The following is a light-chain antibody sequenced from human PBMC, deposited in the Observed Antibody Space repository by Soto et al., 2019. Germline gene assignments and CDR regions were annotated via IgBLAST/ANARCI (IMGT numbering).Light chain of an antibody. CDR2: GVT. J-gene: IGLJ1*01. CDR1: SDDY. Sequence: QSALTQPASVSGSPGQSITISCTGTSDDYVSWYQQHPGKPPKLMIYGVTNRPSGVSTRVSGSNSGNAASLTISGLQTEDEDDYYCSSYTNSKTLLFGTGTKLTVL. CDR3: SSYTNSKTLL. V-gene: IGLV2-14*01.